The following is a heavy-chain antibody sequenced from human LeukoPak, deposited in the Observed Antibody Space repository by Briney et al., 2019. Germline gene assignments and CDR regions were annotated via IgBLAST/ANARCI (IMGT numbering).Heavy chain of an antibody. D-gene: IGHD4/OR15-4a*01. CDR2: FDPEDGET. CDR1: GYTLTELS. Sequence: ASVKVSCKVSGYTLTELSMHWVRQAPGKGLEWMGGFDPEDGETIYAQKFQGRVTMTKDTSTDTAYMELSSLRSEDTAVYYCATELPPQGTGQYGANRKSHWSEYFQHWGQGTLVTVSS. V-gene: IGHV1-24*01. CDR3: ATELPPQGTGQYGANRKSHWSEYFQH. J-gene: IGHJ1*01.